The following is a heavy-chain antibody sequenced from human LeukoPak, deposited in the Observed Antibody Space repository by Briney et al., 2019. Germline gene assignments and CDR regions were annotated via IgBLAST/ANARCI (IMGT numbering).Heavy chain of an antibody. CDR1: GYTFTNYY. V-gene: IGHV1-2*06. CDR3: ARDRGGYTSDAFDI. Sequence: ASVKVSCKAPGYTFTNYYIHWVRQAPGQGLEWVGRIITNSGGTNYAQKFRGRVTMTRDTSINTAYMELQRLTSDDSAVYYCARDRGGYTSDAFDIWGPGTMVTVSS. D-gene: IGHD6-25*01. CDR2: IITNSGGT. J-gene: IGHJ3*02.